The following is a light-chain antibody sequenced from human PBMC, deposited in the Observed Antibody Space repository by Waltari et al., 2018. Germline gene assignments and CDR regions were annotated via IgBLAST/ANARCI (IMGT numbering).Light chain of an antibody. CDR1: QSVLYSSDNKNY. V-gene: IGKV4-1*01. CDR2: WAS. Sequence: DIVMTQSPDPLAVSLGERATINCKSSQSVLYSSDNKNYLAWYQQKPGQPPKLLFYWASTRESGVPDRFSGSGSGTDFTLTISSLQAEDVAVYYCQQHYTTPFTFGPGTTVDIK. J-gene: IGKJ3*01. CDR3: QQHYTTPFT.